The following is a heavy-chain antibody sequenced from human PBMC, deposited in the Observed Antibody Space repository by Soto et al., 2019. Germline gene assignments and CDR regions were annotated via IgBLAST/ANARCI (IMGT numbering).Heavy chain of an antibody. CDR3: ARGGNPNYY. J-gene: IGHJ4*02. CDR2: IYSGGST. CDR1: GFTVSRNY. D-gene: IGHD4-4*01. V-gene: IGHV3-53*04. Sequence: EVQLEESGGGLVQPGGPLRLSCVVSGFTVSRNYMSWVRQAPGKGLEWVSVIYSGGSTYYADSVKGRFTISRHNSKNTLYLQMNSLRAEDTAVYYCARGGNPNYYWGQGTLVTVSS.